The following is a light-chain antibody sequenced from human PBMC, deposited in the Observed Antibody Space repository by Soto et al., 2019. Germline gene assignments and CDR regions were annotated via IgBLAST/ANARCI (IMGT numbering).Light chain of an antibody. V-gene: IGKV3D-15*01. CDR1: QSVSSRY. CDR3: QPYNNWPLT. J-gene: IGKJ4*01. Sequence: IQLTQSPPSLSASVGDRVTITCRASQSVSSRYLAWYQQKPGQAPRLLIYGASSRATGIPERLSGSGYGTDLTITISSLQSEDFEIYYCQPYNNWPLTFGGGTKVDIK. CDR2: GAS.